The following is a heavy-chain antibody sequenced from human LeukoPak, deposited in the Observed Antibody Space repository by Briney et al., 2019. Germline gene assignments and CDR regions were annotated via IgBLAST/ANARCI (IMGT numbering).Heavy chain of an antibody. D-gene: IGHD3-22*01. J-gene: IGHJ4*02. CDR3: ARAQKPYYYDSSGSKFYFDY. V-gene: IGHV1-69*05. Sequence: SVKVSCKASGGTFSSYAISWVRQAPGQGLEWMGGIIPIFGTANYAQKFQGRVTMTTDESTSTAYMELSSLRSEDTAVYYCARAQKPYYYDSSGSKFYFDYWGQGTLVTVSS. CDR1: GGTFSSYA. CDR2: IIPIFGTA.